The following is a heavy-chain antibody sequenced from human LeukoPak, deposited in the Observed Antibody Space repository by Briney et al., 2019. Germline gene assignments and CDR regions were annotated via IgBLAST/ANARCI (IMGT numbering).Heavy chain of an antibody. J-gene: IGHJ4*02. CDR2: ISGSGGST. CDR1: GFTFSSYA. D-gene: IGHD6-13*01. CDR3: AKDSSSWYKYYFDY. Sequence: AGGSLRLSCAASGFTFSSYAMSWVRQAPGKGLEWVSAISGSGGSTYYADSVKGRFTISRDNSKNTLYLQMNSLRAEDTAVYYCAKDSSSWYKYYFDYWGQGTLVTVSS. V-gene: IGHV3-23*01.